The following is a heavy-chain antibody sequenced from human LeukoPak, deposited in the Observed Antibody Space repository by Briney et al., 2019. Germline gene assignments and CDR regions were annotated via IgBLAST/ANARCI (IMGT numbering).Heavy chain of an antibody. V-gene: IGHV3-7*01. D-gene: IGHD5-12*01. CDR3: ARGPSGYHNT. Sequence: PGGSLRLSCAASGLTFSSYWMRWVRQAPGKGLEWVANIKRDGSEKYYVDSVKGRFTISRDNAKNSLYLQMNSLRAEDTAVYYCARGPSGYHNTGGQGTLVTVSS. CDR2: IKRDGSEK. J-gene: IGHJ4*02. CDR1: GLTFSSYW.